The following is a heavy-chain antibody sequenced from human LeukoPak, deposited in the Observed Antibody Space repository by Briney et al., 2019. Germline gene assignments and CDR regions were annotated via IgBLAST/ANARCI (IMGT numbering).Heavy chain of an antibody. J-gene: IGHJ6*03. D-gene: IGHD6-19*01. CDR3: ARDPPSWAVAGTRTGMHV. CDR1: GGSISSGDYY. Sequence: SQTLSLTCTVSGGSISSGDYYWSWIRQPPGKGLEWIGYIYYSGSTYYNPSLKSRVTISVDTSKNQFSLKLSSVTAADTAVYYCARDPPSWAVAGTRTGMHVWGKGTTVTVSS. CDR2: IYYSGST. V-gene: IGHV4-30-4*08.